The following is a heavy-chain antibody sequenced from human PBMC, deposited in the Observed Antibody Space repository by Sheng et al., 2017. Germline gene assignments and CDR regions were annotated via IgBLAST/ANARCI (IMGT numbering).Heavy chain of an antibody. CDR3: AKRYCSSTSCLYYFDY. CDR2: INGDGSTT. D-gene: IGHD2-2*01. Sequence: EVQLVESGGGLVQTGGSLRLSCAASGFTFSSYWMHWVRQAPGKGLMWLSGINGDGSTTNYADSVKGRFTISRDNAKNTLYLQINSPGAEDTAVYYCAKRYCSSTSCLYYFDYWGQGTLVTVSS. J-gene: IGHJ4*02. CDR1: GFTFSSYW. V-gene: IGHV3-74*01.